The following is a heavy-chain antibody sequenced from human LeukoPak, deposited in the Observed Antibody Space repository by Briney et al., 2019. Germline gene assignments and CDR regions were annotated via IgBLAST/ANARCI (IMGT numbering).Heavy chain of an antibody. CDR1: GYTFTSYD. CDR3: AIFGVRGVNYGMDV. J-gene: IGHJ6*02. V-gene: IGHV1-8*01. CDR2: MNPNSGNT. D-gene: IGHD3-10*01. Sequence: ASVKVSCKASGYTFTSYDINWVRQATGQGLEWMGWMNPNSGNTGYAQKFQGRVTMTRNTSISTAYMELSSLRSEDTAVYYCAIFGVRGVNYGMDVWGQGTTVTVYS.